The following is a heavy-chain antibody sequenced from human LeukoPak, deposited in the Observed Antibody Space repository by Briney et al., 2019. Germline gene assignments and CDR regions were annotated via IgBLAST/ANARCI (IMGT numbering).Heavy chain of an antibody. V-gene: IGHV1-69*05. D-gene: IGHD2-15*01. Sequence: SVKVSCKASGGTFSSYAISWVRQAPGQGLEWMGGIIPIFGTANYAQKFQGRVTITTDESTSTAYMELSSLRSEDTAVYYCARGVYQLPKPELVNCSGGSCYLNWFDPWGQGTLVTVSS. CDR2: IIPIFGTA. J-gene: IGHJ5*02. CDR3: ARGVYQLPKPELVNCSGGSCYLNWFDP. CDR1: GGTFSSYA.